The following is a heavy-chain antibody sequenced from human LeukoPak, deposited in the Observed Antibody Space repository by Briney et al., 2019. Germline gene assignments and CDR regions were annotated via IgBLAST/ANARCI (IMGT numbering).Heavy chain of an antibody. J-gene: IGHJ6*02. V-gene: IGHV3-33*01. CDR2: IWYDGSNK. D-gene: IGHD3-10*01. Sequence: GGSLRLSCAASGFTFSSYGMHWVRQVPGKGLEWVAVIWYDGSNKYYADSVKGRFTISRDNSKNTLYLQMNSLRAEDTAVYYCARDYITMVRGVIIYYGMDVWGQGTTVTVSS. CDR1: GFTFSSYG. CDR3: ARDYITMVRGVIIYYGMDV.